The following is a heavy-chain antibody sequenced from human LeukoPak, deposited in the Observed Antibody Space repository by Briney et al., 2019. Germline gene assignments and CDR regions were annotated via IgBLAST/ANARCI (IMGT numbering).Heavy chain of an antibody. J-gene: IGHJ5*02. CDR3: AKGRYESSGYYSQT. CDR2: IYYSGST. V-gene: IGHV4-59*01. Sequence: PSETLSLTCTVSGGSISSYYWSWIRQPPGKGLEWIGYIYYSGSTNYNPSLKSRVTISVDTSKNQFSLKLSSVTAADTAIYSCAKGRYESSGYYSQTWGQGTLVTVAS. D-gene: IGHD3-22*01. CDR1: GGSISSYY.